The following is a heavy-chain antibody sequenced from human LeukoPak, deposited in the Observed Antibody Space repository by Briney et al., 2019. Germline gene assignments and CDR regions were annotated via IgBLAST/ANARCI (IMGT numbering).Heavy chain of an antibody. Sequence: PGGSLRLSCVVSGITFRHDWMHWVRRAPGKGLVWVSRIHADGTTTGYADSVKGRFTISRDNGKNTLYLQMNSLRAEDTAVYYCARTNWFDPWGQGTLVTVSS. CDR3: ARTNWFDP. CDR2: IHADGTTT. D-gene: IGHD2-8*01. V-gene: IGHV3-74*01. J-gene: IGHJ5*02. CDR1: GITFRHDW.